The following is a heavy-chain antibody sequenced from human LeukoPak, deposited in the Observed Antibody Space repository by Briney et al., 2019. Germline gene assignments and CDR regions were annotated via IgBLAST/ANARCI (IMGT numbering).Heavy chain of an antibody. CDR3: AKENHGIVGATTLIDY. CDR1: GFTFSSYA. D-gene: IGHD1-26*01. J-gene: IGHJ4*02. V-gene: IGHV3-23*01. CDR2: ISASGGNT. Sequence: GGSLRLSCAASGFTFSSYAMSWVRQAPGKGLEWVSVISASGGNTYYADSVKGRFTISRDNSKHTLYLQMNSLRAEDTAVYYCAKENHGIVGATTLIDYWGQGTLVIVSS.